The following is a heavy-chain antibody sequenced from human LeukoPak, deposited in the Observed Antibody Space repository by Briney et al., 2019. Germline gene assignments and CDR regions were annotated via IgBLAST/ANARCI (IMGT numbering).Heavy chain of an antibody. Sequence: LETLSLTCTVSGGSISSYYWSWIRQPAGKGLEWIGRIYTSGSTNYNPSLKSRVTMSVDTSKNQFSLKLSSVTAADTAVYYCARDGYSGSYLNWFDPWGQGTLVTVSS. J-gene: IGHJ5*02. CDR3: ARDGYSGSYLNWFDP. CDR2: IYTSGST. D-gene: IGHD1-26*01. CDR1: GGSISSYY. V-gene: IGHV4-4*07.